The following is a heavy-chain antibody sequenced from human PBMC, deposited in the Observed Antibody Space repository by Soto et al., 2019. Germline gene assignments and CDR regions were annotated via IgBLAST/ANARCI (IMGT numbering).Heavy chain of an antibody. Sequence: SETLSLTCTVSGGSISSGDYYWSWIRQPPGKGLEWIGYIYYSGSTYYNPSLKSRVTISVDTSKNQFSLKLSSVTAADTAVYYCASSYSSSALAVAGNGDYFDYWGQGTLVTVSS. J-gene: IGHJ4*02. CDR3: ASSYSSSALAVAGNGDYFDY. CDR1: GGSISSGDYY. D-gene: IGHD6-19*01. CDR2: IYYSGST. V-gene: IGHV4-30-4*01.